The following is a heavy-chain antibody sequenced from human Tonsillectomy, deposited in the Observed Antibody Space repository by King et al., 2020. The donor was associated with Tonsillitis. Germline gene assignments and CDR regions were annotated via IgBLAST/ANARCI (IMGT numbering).Heavy chain of an antibody. Sequence: QLQESGPGLVKPSETLSLSCTVSGGSISSYCWSWIRQPPGKGLEWIWYIFYSGSTKYNTSLKSRATISVDTSKNQCSLKLSSVSAADTAVYYCARDLVKRSSLGMDIWGQGTTVTVSS. D-gene: IGHD6-6*01. CDR3: ARDLVKRSSLGMDI. CDR2: IFYSGST. CDR1: GGSISSYC. J-gene: IGHJ6*02. V-gene: IGHV4-59*01.